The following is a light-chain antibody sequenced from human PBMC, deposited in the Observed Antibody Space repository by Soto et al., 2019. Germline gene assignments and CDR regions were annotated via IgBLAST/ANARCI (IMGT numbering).Light chain of an antibody. J-gene: IGKJ4*01. CDR2: DAF. Sequence: EIVLTQSPATLSLSPGERATLSCRASQNVGTYLAWYQQKPGQAPRLLIYDAFKRATGIPARFSGSGSGTDFTLTISSLGPEDFAVYYCQQRSNWPLTFGGGTDVEI. CDR3: QQRSNWPLT. CDR1: QNVGTY. V-gene: IGKV3-11*01.